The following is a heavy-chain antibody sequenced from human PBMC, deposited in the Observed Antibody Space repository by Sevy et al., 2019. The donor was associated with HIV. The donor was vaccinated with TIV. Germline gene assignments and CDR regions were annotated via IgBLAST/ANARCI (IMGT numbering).Heavy chain of an antibody. J-gene: IGHJ3*02. CDR3: ARVSTVGAMMDALDT. V-gene: IGHV3-30*03. CDR1: GFTFSDYG. D-gene: IGHD3-16*01. CDR2: MSIDGNDK. Sequence: GGSLRLSCAASGFTFSDYGVHWVRQTPHKGLEWVAVMSIDGNDKHYADSAMGRFTISRDKSKNTLFLELNSLRHEDTAVYFCARVSTVGAMMDALDTWGQGTMVTVSS.